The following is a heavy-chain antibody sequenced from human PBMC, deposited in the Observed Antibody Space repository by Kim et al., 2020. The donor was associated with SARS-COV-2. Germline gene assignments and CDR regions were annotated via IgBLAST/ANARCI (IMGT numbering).Heavy chain of an antibody. CDR1: GFTFSSYA. CDR2: ISYDGSNK. V-gene: IGHV3-30*04. D-gene: IGHD6-19*01. Sequence: GGSLRLSCAASGFTFSSYAMHWVRQAPGKGLEWVAVISYDGSNKYYADSVKGRFTISRDNSKNTLYLQMNSLRAEDTAVYYCARGTWLVRSPFDYWGQGTLVTVSS. J-gene: IGHJ4*02. CDR3: ARGTWLVRSPFDY.